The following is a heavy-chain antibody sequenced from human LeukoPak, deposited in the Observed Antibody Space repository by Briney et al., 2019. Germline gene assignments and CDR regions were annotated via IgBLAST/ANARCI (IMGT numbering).Heavy chain of an antibody. CDR1: GFTFSSYG. J-gene: IGHJ4*02. CDR3: ARDLTIAAANYYFDN. Sequence: GGSLRLSCAASGFTFSSYGMHWVRQAPGKGLEWVSAISGSGGSTYYADSVKGRFTISRDNPKNTLYLQMNSLRAEDTAMYYWARDLTIAAANYYFDNWGQGTLVTVSS. V-gene: IGHV3-23*01. CDR2: ISGSGGST. D-gene: IGHD6-13*01.